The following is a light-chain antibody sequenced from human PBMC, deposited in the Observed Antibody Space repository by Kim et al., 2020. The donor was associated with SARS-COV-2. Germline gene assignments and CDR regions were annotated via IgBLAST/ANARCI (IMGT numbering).Light chain of an antibody. J-gene: IGKJ1*01. CDR2: EAS. Sequence: ASVGDRVTITCRASQSISTNVAWYQQKPGKVPNLLSYEASDLQSGVPSRFSGSGSGTDFTLTISSLQPEDVATYYCQKYKGATWTFGQGTKVDIK. V-gene: IGKV1-27*01. CDR3: QKYKGATWT. CDR1: QSISTN.